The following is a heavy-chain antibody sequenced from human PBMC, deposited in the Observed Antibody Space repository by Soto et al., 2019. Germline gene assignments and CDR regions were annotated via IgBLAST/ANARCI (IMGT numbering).Heavy chain of an antibody. CDR2: IYNSKTT. D-gene: IGHD4-17*01. CDR1: GSSVSGGIYY. V-gene: IGHV4-61*01. Sequence: SETLSLTCTVSGSSVSGGIYYWTWIRQPPGKGLEWIGYIYNSKTTNYNASLRSRVTISVDTSKNQFSLRLTSVTAAGTAVYYCARYHDYGDYGYFDSWGQGTLVTVS. J-gene: IGHJ4*02. CDR3: ARYHDYGDYGYFDS.